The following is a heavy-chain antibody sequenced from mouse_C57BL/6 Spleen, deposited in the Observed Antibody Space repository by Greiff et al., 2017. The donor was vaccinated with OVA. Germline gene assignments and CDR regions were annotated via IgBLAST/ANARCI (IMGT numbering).Heavy chain of an antibody. CDR3: ARGSEDAMDY. CDR2: INPNNGGT. V-gene: IGHV1-22*01. D-gene: IGHD1-1*01. CDR1: GYTFTDYN. Sequence: VQLKESGPELVKPGASVKMSCKASGYTFTDYNMHWVKQSHGKSLEWIGYINPNNGGTSYNQKFKGKATLTVNKSSSTAYMELRSLTSEDSAVYYCARGSEDAMDYWGQGTSVTVSS. J-gene: IGHJ4*01.